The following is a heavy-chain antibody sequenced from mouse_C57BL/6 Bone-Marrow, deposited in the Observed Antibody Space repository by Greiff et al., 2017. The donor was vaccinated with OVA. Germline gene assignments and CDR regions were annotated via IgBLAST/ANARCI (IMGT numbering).Heavy chain of an antibody. CDR2: IYPGSGNT. CDR1: GYTFTDYY. J-gene: IGHJ4*01. D-gene: IGHD4-1*02. CDR3: ARQQGRDYYSMDY. V-gene: IGHV1-76*01. Sequence: QVQLLQSGAELVRPGASVKLSCTASGYTFTDYYISWVKQTPGQGLEWIATIYPGSGNTYYHEKFKGKATLSADKSSSTAYMQLSSLTSEDSAVYYCARQQGRDYYSMDYWGQGTSVTVSS.